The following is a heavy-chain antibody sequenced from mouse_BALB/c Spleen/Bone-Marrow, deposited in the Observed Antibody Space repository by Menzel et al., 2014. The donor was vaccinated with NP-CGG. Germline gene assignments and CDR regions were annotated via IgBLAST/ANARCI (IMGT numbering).Heavy chain of an antibody. CDR2: ISSGGGYT. V-gene: IGHV5-6*01. CDR3: TRXXXXXXXAXDY. J-gene: IGHJ4*01. Sequence: EVKLVESGGDLVKPGGSLKLSCAASGFTFSTYGMSWVRQTPDKRLEWVATISSGGGYTYYPDSVKGRFTISRDNAKSTLYLQMSSLKSEDTAMYYCTRXXXXXXXAXDYWGQGTSVTVSS. CDR1: GFTFSTYG.